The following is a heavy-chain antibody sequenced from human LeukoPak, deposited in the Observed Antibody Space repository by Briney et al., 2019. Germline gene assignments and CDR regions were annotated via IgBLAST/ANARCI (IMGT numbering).Heavy chain of an antibody. CDR3: ARGRGKYCSSTSCRTVNFDY. Sequence: SETLSLTCAVYGGSFSGYYWRWIRQPPGKGLEWIGEINHSGSTNYNPSLKSRVTISVDTSKNQFSLKLSSVTAADTAVYYCARGRGKYCSSTSCRTVNFDYWGQGTLVTVSS. CDR2: INHSGST. J-gene: IGHJ4*02. CDR1: GGSFSGYY. D-gene: IGHD2-2*01. V-gene: IGHV4-34*01.